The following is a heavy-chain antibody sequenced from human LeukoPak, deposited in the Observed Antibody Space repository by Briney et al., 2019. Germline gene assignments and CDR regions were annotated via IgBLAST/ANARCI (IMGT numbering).Heavy chain of an antibody. J-gene: IGHJ4*02. CDR1: GFTFTTYG. V-gene: IGHV3-30*02. CDR3: AKSPYRGGSSWTEFDY. D-gene: IGHD6-13*01. Sequence: PGGSLRLSCAASGFTFTTYGIHWVRQAPGKGLEWVAFVRFDAIDKYYADSVKGRFTISRDNSENTVYLQVNSLRVEDTAVYYCAKSPYRGGSSWTEFDYWGLGTLVTVSS. CDR2: VRFDAIDK.